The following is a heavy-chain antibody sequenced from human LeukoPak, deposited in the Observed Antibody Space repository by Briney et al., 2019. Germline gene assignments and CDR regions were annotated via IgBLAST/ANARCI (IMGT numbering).Heavy chain of an antibody. CDR1: GFTFSSYA. CDR2: ISSNGGST. V-gene: IGHV3-64D*06. J-gene: IGHJ4*02. Sequence: GGSLRLSCSASGFTFSSYAMYWVRQAPGKGLEYVSGISSNGGSTYYADSVKGRFTISRDNSKNTLYPQMSSLRAEDTAVYYCVNRGGLLLYFIYWGQGTLVTVSS. D-gene: IGHD3-22*01. CDR3: VNRGGLLLYFIY.